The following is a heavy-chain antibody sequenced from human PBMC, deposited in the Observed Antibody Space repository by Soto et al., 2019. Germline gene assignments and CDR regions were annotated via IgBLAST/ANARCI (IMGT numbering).Heavy chain of an antibody. J-gene: IGHJ5*02. CDR2: IYYSGST. CDR1: GGSISSGDYY. D-gene: IGHD2-15*01. V-gene: IGHV4-30-4*01. Sequence: QVQLQESGPGLVKPSQTLSLTCTVSGGSISSGDYYWSWIRQPPGKGLEWIGYIYYSGSTYYNPSLQSRVTISVDTSKNQFSLKLSSVTAADTAVYYCARTLGYCSGGSCYPGWDWFDPWGQGTLVTVSS. CDR3: ARTLGYCSGGSCYPGWDWFDP.